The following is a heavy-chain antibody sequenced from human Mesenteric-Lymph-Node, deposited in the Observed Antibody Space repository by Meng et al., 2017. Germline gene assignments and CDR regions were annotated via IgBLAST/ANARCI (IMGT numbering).Heavy chain of an antibody. V-gene: IGHV3-48*03. Sequence: GESLKISCAASGFTFNSYEMNWVRQAPGKGLEWISYISGSGTIIYHADSVKGRFTIFHADSVKGRFTVSRDNARNSLYLQMNSLRAEDTAVYYCARGLDYGGNQPRAFDIWGQGTLVTVSS. CDR3: ARGLDYGGNQPRAFDI. CDR1: GFTFNSYE. D-gene: IGHD4-23*01. J-gene: IGHJ3*02. CDR2: ISGSGTII.